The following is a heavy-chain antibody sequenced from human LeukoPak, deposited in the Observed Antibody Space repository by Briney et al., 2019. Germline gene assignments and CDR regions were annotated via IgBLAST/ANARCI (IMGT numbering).Heavy chain of an antibody. J-gene: IGHJ6*03. D-gene: IGHD6-13*01. V-gene: IGHV3-23*01. CDR3: ASRPGIAAAGNSHPRQYYYMDV. Sequence: GGSLRLSCAASGFTFSSYAMSWVRQAPGKGLEWVSAISGSGGSTYYADSVKGRFTISRDNAKNSLYLQMNSLRAEDTAVYYCASRPGIAAAGNSHPRQYYYMDVWGKGTTVTISS. CDR1: GFTFSSYA. CDR2: ISGSGGST.